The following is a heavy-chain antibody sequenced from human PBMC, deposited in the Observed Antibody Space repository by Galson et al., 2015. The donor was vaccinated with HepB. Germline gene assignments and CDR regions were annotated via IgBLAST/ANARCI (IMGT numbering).Heavy chain of an antibody. CDR3: ARCNYDYVWGSYRREGGNFNWFDP. D-gene: IGHD3-16*02. CDR2: INAGNGNT. J-gene: IGHJ5*02. Sequence: SVKVSCKASGYTFTSYAMHWVRQAPGQRLEWMGWINAGNGNTKYSQKFQGRVTITRDTSASTAYMELSSLRSEDTAVYYCARCNYDYVWGSYRREGGNFNWFDPWGQGTLVTVSS. V-gene: IGHV1-3*01. CDR1: GYTFTSYA.